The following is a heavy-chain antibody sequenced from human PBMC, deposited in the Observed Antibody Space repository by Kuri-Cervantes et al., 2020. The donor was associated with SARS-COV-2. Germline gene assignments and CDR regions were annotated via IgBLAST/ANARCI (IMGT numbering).Heavy chain of an antibody. Sequence: ASVKVSCKASGYTFTGYYMHWVRQAPGQGLEWMGWINPNSGGTYYAQKFQGWVTMTRDTSISTAYMELSRPRSDDTAVYYCARDSLQADPFYYYYGMDVWGQGTTVTVSS. V-gene: IGHV1-2*04. D-gene: IGHD6-25*01. CDR1: GYTFTGYY. CDR2: INPNSGGT. J-gene: IGHJ6*02. CDR3: ARDSLQADPFYYYYGMDV.